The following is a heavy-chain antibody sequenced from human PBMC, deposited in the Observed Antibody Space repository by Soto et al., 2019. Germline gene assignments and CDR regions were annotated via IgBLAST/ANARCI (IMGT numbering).Heavy chain of an antibody. CDR2: INQDGSAT. Sequence: EVQLVESGGGLVQPGGSLRLSCAVSGLTFSTTWMTWVRQAPGKGLEWLASINQDGSATYYVDSVTGRFTISRDNAKNSLYLQLNSLTAEDSATYYCARERGPNTLDYWGQGTLVTVSS. CDR3: ARERGPNTLDY. V-gene: IGHV3-7*03. D-gene: IGHD7-27*01. CDR1: GLTFSTTW. J-gene: IGHJ4*02.